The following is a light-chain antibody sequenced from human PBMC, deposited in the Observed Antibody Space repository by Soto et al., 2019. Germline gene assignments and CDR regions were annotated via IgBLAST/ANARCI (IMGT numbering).Light chain of an antibody. J-gene: IGLJ1*01. CDR1: SSDVGGYNY. V-gene: IGLV2-14*01. CDR3: SSYTITSPYV. Sequence: QSVLTQPGSVSGSPGQSITISCTGTSSDVGGYNYVSWYQQHPGKAPKLMIYEVSDRPSGVSNRFSGSKSGNTASLTISGLQAEDEADYYCSSYTITSPYVFGTGTKVTVL. CDR2: EVS.